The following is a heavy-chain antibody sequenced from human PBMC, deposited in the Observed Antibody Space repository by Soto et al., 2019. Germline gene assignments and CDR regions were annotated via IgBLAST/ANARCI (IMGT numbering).Heavy chain of an antibody. D-gene: IGHD3-22*01. CDR1: GFTFSSSV. CDR2: ISGSGGSI. J-gene: IGHJ4*02. Sequence: EVQLLESGGDLVQPGGSLRLPCAASGFTFSSSVMSWVRQAPGKGLDWVSSISGSGGSIYYAGSVKGRFTISRDNSKNTLYLQMNSLRAEDTAVYYCAKRNYYDSFYFDYWGQGTLVTVSS. V-gene: IGHV3-23*01. CDR3: AKRNYYDSFYFDY.